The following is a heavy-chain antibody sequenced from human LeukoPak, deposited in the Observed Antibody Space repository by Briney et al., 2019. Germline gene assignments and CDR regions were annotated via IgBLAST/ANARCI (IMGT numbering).Heavy chain of an antibody. J-gene: IGHJ4*02. D-gene: IGHD3-10*01. CDR3: ARDPPMVRGGRGDY. CDR1: GYTFTGYY. V-gene: IGHV1-2*02. CDR2: INPNSGGT. Sequence: GASVKVSCKASGYTFTGYYIHWVRQAPGQGLEWLGWINPNSGGTNYAQKFQGRVTMTRDTSISTAYMELSRLRSDDTAVYYCARDPPMVRGGRGDYWGQGTLVTVSS.